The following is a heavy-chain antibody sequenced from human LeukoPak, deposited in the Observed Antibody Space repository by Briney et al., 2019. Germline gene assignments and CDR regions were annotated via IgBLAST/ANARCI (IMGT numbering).Heavy chain of an antibody. CDR2: IYYSGST. CDR3: ANEWSAFDF. Sequence: SDTLSLTCTVSGGSISSYYWSWIRQPPAKGLEWIGYIYYSGSTNYNPSLKSRVTISVDTSKNRFSLQLRSVTAADTAVYYCANEWSAFDFWGQGTMVTVSS. V-gene: IGHV4-59*07. CDR1: GGSISSYY. D-gene: IGHD3-3*01. J-gene: IGHJ3*01.